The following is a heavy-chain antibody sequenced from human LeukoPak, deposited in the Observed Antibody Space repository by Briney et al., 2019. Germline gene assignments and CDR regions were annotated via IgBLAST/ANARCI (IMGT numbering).Heavy chain of an antibody. Sequence: QSSETLSLTCTVSGGSISSYYWSWIRQPAGKGLEWIGRIYTSGSTNYNPSLKSRVTMSVDTSKNQFSLKLSSVTAADTAVYYCARGSLSYYDFWSGYYTPYYFDYWGQGTLVTVSS. D-gene: IGHD3-3*01. V-gene: IGHV4-4*07. J-gene: IGHJ4*02. CDR2: IYTSGST. CDR1: GGSISSYY. CDR3: ARGSLSYYDFWSGYYTPYYFDY.